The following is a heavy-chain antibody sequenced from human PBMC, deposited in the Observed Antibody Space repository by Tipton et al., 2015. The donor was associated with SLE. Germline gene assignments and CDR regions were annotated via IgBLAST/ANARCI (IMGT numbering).Heavy chain of an antibody. CDR2: IYYSGTA. CDR1: SGSINSGNYY. V-gene: IGHV4-39*07. J-gene: IGHJ6*02. D-gene: IGHD3-3*01. CDR3: VRDHDHDFWGAYPDYYGMDV. Sequence: TLSLTCSVSSGSINSGNYYWGWIRQSPGKEPEWIGNIYYSGTAYYNPSLKRRVSISVDTSKNQFSLRLNSVTAADPAVYYCVRDHDHDFWGAYPDYYGMDVWGQGTTVTVS.